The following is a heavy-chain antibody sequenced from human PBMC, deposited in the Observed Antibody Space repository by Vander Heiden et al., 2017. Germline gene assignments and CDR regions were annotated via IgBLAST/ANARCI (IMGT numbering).Heavy chain of an antibody. D-gene: IGHD7-27*01. CDR1: GDSVSSNSAA. CDR3: AAGDGGP. J-gene: IGHJ5*02. V-gene: IGHV6-1*01. CDR2: TFYRSKWDN. Sequence: QVQLQQSGPGLVKPSQTLSLTCAISGDSVSSNSAAWNWIRQSPSRGIEWLGRTFYRSKWDNDYAVSVKSRITSNPDTSKKQLSMKLKSVTPEDTAVYYCAAGDGGPWGQGTMVTVYS.